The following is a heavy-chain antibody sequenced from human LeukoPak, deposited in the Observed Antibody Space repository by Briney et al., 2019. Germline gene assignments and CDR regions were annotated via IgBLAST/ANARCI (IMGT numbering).Heavy chain of an antibody. J-gene: IGHJ4*02. D-gene: IGHD5-24*01. CDR1: GGSISSGGYY. V-gene: IGHV4-31*03. Sequence: SETLSLTCTVSGGSISSGGYYWSSIRQHPGKGLEWIGYIYYSGSTYYNPSLKSRVTISVDTSKNQFSLKLSSVTAADTAVYYCARAKLGPGRDGYNYGGGIWNYWGQGTLVTVSS. CDR3: ARAKLGPGRDGYNYGGGIWNY. CDR2: IYYSGST.